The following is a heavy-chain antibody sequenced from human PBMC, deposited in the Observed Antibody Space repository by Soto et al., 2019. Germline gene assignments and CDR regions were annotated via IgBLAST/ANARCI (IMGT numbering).Heavy chain of an antibody. Sequence: EVQVLESGGGLVQPGGSPRLSCAASGFSFGDYAMSWVRQAPGKGLEWVSGISGTGSRTSYADSVRGRFTISRDNVNNTLSLQMDSLRAEDTAVYYCARGGRYTYGYGDYSYGMDVWGQGTTVTVSS. CDR2: ISGTGSRT. CDR3: ARGGRYTYGYGDYSYGMDV. CDR1: GFSFGDYA. J-gene: IGHJ6*02. V-gene: IGHV3-23*01. D-gene: IGHD5-18*01.